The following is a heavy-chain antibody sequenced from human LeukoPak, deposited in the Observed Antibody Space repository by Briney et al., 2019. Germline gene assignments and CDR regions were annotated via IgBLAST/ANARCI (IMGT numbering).Heavy chain of an antibody. D-gene: IGHD5-24*01. CDR3: ARDRRDGYNVLDY. Sequence: GGSLRLSCAASGFTFSSYSMNWVRQAPGKGLEWVSSISSSSSYIYYADSVRGRFTISRDNAKNSLYLEMNSLRAEDTAMYYCARDRRDGYNVLDYWGQGTLVTVSS. CDR1: GFTFSSYS. CDR2: ISSSSSYI. V-gene: IGHV3-21*01. J-gene: IGHJ4*02.